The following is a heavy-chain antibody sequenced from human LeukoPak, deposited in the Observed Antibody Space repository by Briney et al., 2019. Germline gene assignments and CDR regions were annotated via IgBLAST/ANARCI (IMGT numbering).Heavy chain of an antibody. V-gene: IGHV4-61*01. J-gene: IGHJ5*02. D-gene: IGHD3-10*01. CDR2: IYYSGST. Sequence: SETLSLTCTVSGGSISSSSYYWSWIRQSPGKGLEWIGYIYYSGSTNYNPSPKSRVTVSVDTSKNQFSLKLSSVTAADTAVYYCAREDYGSGSYSRFDPWGQGTLVTVSS. CDR3: AREDYGSGSYSRFDP. CDR1: GGSISSSSYY.